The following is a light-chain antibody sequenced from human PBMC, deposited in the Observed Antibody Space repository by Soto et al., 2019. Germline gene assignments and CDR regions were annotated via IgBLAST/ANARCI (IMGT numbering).Light chain of an antibody. CDR1: QSVSSNY. J-gene: IGKJ1*01. CDR3: QQYGSSPRT. Sequence: EIVLTQSPGPLSLSPGERATLSCRASQSVSSNYLAWYQQKPGQAPRLHIYGASSRATGIPDRFTGSGSGTDFTLTISRLEPEDFAVYYCQQYGSSPRTFGQGTKVEIK. V-gene: IGKV3-20*01. CDR2: GAS.